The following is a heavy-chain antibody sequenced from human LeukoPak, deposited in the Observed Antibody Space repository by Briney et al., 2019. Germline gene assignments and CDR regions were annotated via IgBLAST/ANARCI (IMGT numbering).Heavy chain of an antibody. CDR1: GFTFGKYW. D-gene: IGHD2-2*01. CDR2: IKSKTDGGTT. J-gene: IGHJ4*02. Sequence: GGSLRLSCVASGFTFGKYWMSWVRQAPGKGLEWVGRIKSKTDGGTTDYAAPVKGRFTVSRDDSKNTLYLQMNSLKTEDTAVYYCTTGYCSSSSCHRSLYFDCWGQGTLVTVSS. V-gene: IGHV3-15*01. CDR3: TTGYCSSSSCHRSLYFDC.